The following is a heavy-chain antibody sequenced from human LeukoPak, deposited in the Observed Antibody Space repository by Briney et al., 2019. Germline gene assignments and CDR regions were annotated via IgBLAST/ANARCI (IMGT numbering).Heavy chain of an antibody. Sequence: KPSETLSLTCTVSGGSISSYYWSWIRQPPGKGLEWIGYIYYSGGTNYNPSPKSRVTISVDTSKNQFSLKLSSVTAADTAVYYCARGHYGDYPDYWGQGTLVTVS. J-gene: IGHJ4*02. V-gene: IGHV4-59*01. CDR2: IYYSGGT. D-gene: IGHD4-17*01. CDR1: GGSISSYY. CDR3: ARGHYGDYPDY.